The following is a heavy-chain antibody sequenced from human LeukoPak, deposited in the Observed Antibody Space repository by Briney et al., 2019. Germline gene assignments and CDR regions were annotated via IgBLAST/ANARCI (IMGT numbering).Heavy chain of an antibody. D-gene: IGHD6-6*01. CDR3: ARDLGSIASDY. J-gene: IGHJ4*02. CDR1: GFTFISYA. V-gene: IGHV3-23*01. Sequence: GGSLRFSCAASGFTFISYAMSWVRQTPGKRLKWVSAISGSGVRAYYADSVKGRFTIPIDNSKNTLYLQMNSQRAEDTAVYYCARDLGSIASDYWGQGTLVTVSS. CDR2: ISGSGVRA.